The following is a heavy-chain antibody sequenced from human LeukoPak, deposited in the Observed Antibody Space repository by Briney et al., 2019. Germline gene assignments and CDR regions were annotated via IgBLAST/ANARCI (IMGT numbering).Heavy chain of an antibody. J-gene: IGHJ4*02. CDR3: ARAYADSGDYEAY. CDR2: IGGSGSRR. D-gene: IGHD4-17*01. Sequence: GGSLGLSCAASGFTFSSYAMSWVRQAPGKGLEWVSAIGGSGSRRYHADSVKGRFTISRDNSRNTLYLQMNSLRAEDTAVYYCARAYADSGDYEAYWGQGTLVTVSS. V-gene: IGHV3-23*01. CDR1: GFTFSSYA.